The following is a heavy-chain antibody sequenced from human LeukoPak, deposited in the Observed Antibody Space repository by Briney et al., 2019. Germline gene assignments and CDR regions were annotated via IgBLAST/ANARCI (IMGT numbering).Heavy chain of an antibody. J-gene: IGHJ5*02. V-gene: IGHV1-46*01. D-gene: IGHD3-9*01. Sequence: ASVKVSCKASGYTFTSYYMHWVRQAPGQGLEWMGLINPSGGSTSYAQKFQGRVTMTRDTSTSTVYMELSSLRSEDTAVYYCARALTGWGYDILTGYYHDWFDPWGQGTLVTVSS. CDR2: INPSGGST. CDR3: ARALTGWGYDILTGYYHDWFDP. CDR1: GYTFTSYY.